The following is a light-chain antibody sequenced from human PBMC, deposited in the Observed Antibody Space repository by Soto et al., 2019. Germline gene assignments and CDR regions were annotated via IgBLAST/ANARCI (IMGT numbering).Light chain of an antibody. CDR3: GTWDISLDTVV. CDR2: DNH. Sequence: QSVLTQPPSVSVAPGQKVTISCSGSSSNVGGNYVSWYQVLPQKAPKLLIYDNHKRHSGIPDRFSGSKSGTSATLGITDLQTGDEAEYYCGTWDISLDTVVFGGGTKVTVL. CDR1: SSNVGGNY. J-gene: IGLJ2*01. V-gene: IGLV1-51*01.